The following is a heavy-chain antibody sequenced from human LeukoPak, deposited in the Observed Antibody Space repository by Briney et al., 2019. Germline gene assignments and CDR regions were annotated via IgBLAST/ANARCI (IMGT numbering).Heavy chain of an antibody. CDR2: INAGNGKT. J-gene: IGHJ4*02. Sequence: GASVKVSCKASGYISSDYAIQWVRQAPGQGLEWMGWINAGNGKTKYSQKFQDRVTITRDTSASTAYLELSGLRFEDTAVYFCARARWTSTGTTYYLDYWGQGTLVTVSS. V-gene: IGHV1-3*01. CDR3: ARARWTSTGTTYYLDY. CDR1: GYISSDYA. D-gene: IGHD4-17*01.